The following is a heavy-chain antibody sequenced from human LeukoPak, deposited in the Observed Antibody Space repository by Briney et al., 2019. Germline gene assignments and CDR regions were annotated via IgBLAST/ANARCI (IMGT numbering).Heavy chain of an antibody. J-gene: IGHJ4*02. V-gene: IGHV3-64D*06. CDR2: ISSNGGST. CDR1: GFTFSSYA. CDR3: VKAKGLLLRWFGESDS. Sequence: GGSLRLSCSASGFTFSSYAMHWVRQAPGKGLEYVSAISSNGGSTYYADSVKGRFTISRDNSKNTLYLQMSSLRAEDTAVYYCVKAKGLLLRWFGESDSWGQGTLVTVSS. D-gene: IGHD3-10*01.